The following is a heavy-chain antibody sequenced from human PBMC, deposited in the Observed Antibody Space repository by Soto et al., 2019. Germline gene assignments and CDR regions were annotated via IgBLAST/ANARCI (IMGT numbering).Heavy chain of an antibody. J-gene: IGHJ3*01. CDR2: ISYDGSNK. Sequence: QVQLVESGGGVVQPGRSLRLSCAASGFTFSFYGMHWVRQAPGKGLEWVAVISYDGSNKYYADSVKGRFTISRDNSKNTLYLQMNRLRAEDTAVYYCAKDLGHGRRGAFDLWGQGTMVTVSS. CDR1: GFTFSFYG. D-gene: IGHD7-27*01. V-gene: IGHV3-30*18. CDR3: AKDLGHGRRGAFDL.